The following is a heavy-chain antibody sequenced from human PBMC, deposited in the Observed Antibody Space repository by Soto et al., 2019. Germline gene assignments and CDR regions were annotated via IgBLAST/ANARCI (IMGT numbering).Heavy chain of an antibody. CDR3: VREENTSSWAPLDH. J-gene: IGHJ4*02. CDR1: GFTFSSYW. CDR2: IDDNGGTT. D-gene: IGHD2-2*01. Sequence: EVQLVESGGGLVQPGGSLRLSCAASGFTFSSYWMHWVRQAPGKGLVWVSRIDDNGGTTNYADSVKGRFSISRDNAKNTLFLQMKSLRAEDTALYYCVREENTSSWAPLDHWGQGTLVTVSS. V-gene: IGHV3-74*01.